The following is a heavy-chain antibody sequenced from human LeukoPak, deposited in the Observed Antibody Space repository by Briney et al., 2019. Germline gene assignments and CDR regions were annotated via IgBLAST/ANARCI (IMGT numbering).Heavy chain of an antibody. J-gene: IGHJ4*02. Sequence: GASVKVSCKASGYTFTGYYMHWVRQAPGQGLEWMGWINPNSGGTNYAQKFQGRVTMTRDTSISTAYMELSRLRSDDTAVDYCARDPSSPRRFGELSEGDYWGQGTLVTVSS. CDR3: ARDPSSPRRFGELSEGDY. CDR2: INPNSGGT. CDR1: GYTFTGYY. D-gene: IGHD3-10*01. V-gene: IGHV1-2*02.